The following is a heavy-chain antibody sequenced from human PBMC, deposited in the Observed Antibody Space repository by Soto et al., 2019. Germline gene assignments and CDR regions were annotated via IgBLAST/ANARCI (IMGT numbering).Heavy chain of an antibody. CDR1: GYTFTDYY. Sequence: GASVKVSCKVSGYTFTDYYMHWVQQAPGKGLEWMGLVDPEDGETIYAEKFQGRVTITADTSTDTAYMELSSLRSEDTAVYYCATRIAVAKFPPEYWGQGTLVTVSS. V-gene: IGHV1-69-2*01. CDR2: VDPEDGET. J-gene: IGHJ4*02. D-gene: IGHD6-19*01. CDR3: ATRIAVAKFPPEY.